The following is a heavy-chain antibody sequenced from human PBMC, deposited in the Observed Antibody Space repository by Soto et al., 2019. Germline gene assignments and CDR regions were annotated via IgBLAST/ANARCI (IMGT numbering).Heavy chain of an antibody. Sequence: QITLKESGPALVKPTQTLTLTCTFSGFSLTRGVGVAWIRQPPGKALEWLALIYWDDDKRYSSSLKSRLTITKDTSKNQVVLIITNMDTVDTATYYFAHKPLNTTGAFDPWVQGTLVPVSS. CDR3: AHKPLNTTGAFDP. CDR1: GFSLTRGVG. V-gene: IGHV2-5*02. CDR2: IYWDDDK. D-gene: IGHD7-27*01. J-gene: IGHJ5*02.